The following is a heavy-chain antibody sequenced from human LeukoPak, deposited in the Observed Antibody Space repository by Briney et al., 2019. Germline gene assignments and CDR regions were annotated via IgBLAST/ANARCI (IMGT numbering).Heavy chain of an antibody. CDR2: INWNGGST. CDR1: GFTFDDYG. CDR3: ARGVRAIFGVVTNYYMDV. Sequence: GGSLRLSCAASGFTFDDYGMSWVRQAPGKGLEWVSGINWNGGSTGCADSVKGRFTISRDNAKNSLYLQMNSLRAEDTALYYCARGVRAIFGVVTNYYMDVWGKGTTVTVSS. D-gene: IGHD3-3*01. V-gene: IGHV3-20*04. J-gene: IGHJ6*03.